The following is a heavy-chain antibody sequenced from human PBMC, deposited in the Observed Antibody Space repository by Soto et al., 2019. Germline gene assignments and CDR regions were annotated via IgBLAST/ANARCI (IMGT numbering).Heavy chain of an antibody. CDR1: GGSIGSYY. Sequence: SETLSLTCTVSGGSIGSYYWSWIRQPPGKGLEWIGYIYYSGSTNYNPSLKSRVTISVDTSKNQFSLKLSSVTAADTAVYYCARDSTYSSSSHGFFDGMDVWGQGTTVTVSS. J-gene: IGHJ6*02. CDR3: ARDSTYSSSSHGFFDGMDV. D-gene: IGHD6-6*01. CDR2: IYYSGST. V-gene: IGHV4-59*01.